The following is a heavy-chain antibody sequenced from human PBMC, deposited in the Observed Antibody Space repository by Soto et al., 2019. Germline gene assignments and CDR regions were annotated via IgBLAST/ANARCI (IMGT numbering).Heavy chain of an antibody. CDR3: AKDSIVEVVIPESPYYYGIDF. D-gene: IGHD3-22*01. CDR1: GFTSSSYI. J-gene: IGHJ6*02. Sequence: GGPLRLSCAASGFTSSSYIRSWVRPASGKGLGWVSAMSGSGGRTSYADSVKYRSTISRDNSKNRLYLQMNSLRAEDTAVSYCAKDSIVEVVIPESPYYYGIDFWRQGTTVTVSS. CDR2: MSGSGGRT. V-gene: IGHV3-23*01.